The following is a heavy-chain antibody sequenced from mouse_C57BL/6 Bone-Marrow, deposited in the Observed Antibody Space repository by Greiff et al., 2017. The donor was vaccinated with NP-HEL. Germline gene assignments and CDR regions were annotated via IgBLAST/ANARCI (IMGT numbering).Heavy chain of an antibody. CDR1: GFTFSDYG. V-gene: IGHV5-17*01. D-gene: IGHD1-1*01. J-gene: IGHJ4*01. CDR3: ARNYGSSPYYAMDY. Sequence: DVMLVESGGGLVKPGGSLKLSCAASGFTFSDYGMHWVRQAPEKGLEWVAYISSGSSTIYYADTVKGRFTISRDNAKNTLFLQMTSLRSEDTAMYYCARNYGSSPYYAMDYWGQGTSVTVSS. CDR2: ISSGSSTI.